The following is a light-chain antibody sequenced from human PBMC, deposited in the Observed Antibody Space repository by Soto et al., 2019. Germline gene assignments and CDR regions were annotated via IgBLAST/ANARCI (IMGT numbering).Light chain of an antibody. Sequence: EVVMTQSPATLSVSPWERATLYCLASQSVSNNLAWYQQQPGQAPRLLIYGASTTASGIPARFSASGSGTEFTLTISSLQSEDFAVYYCLHYNDWPRWTFGQGTKVDI. CDR2: GAS. CDR1: QSVSNN. V-gene: IGKV3-15*01. J-gene: IGKJ1*01. CDR3: LHYNDWPRWT.